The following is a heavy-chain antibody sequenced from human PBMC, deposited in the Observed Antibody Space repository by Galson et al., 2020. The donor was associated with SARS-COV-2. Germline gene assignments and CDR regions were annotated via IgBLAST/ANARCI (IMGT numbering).Heavy chain of an antibody. Sequence: ASVKVSCKVSGYTLTELSMHWVRQAPGKGLEWMGGFDPEDGETIYAQKFQGRVTMTEDTSTDTAYMELSSLRSEDTAVYYCATDAYCSSTSGYTEYFQHWGQGTLVTVAS. J-gene: IGHJ1*01. CDR2: FDPEDGET. V-gene: IGHV1-24*01. CDR3: ATDAYCSSTSGYTEYFQH. CDR1: GYTLTELS. D-gene: IGHD2-2*02.